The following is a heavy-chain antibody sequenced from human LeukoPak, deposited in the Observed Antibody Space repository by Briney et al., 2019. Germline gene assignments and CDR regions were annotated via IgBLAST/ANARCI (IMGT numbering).Heavy chain of an antibody. J-gene: IGHJ4*02. CDR2: IRYDGSNK. Sequence: GGTLRLSCAASGFTFSSYGMHWVRQAPGKGLEWVAFIRYDGSNKYYADSVKGRFTISRDNSKNTLYLQMNSLRAEDTAVYYCAKDKSYYYDSSGYYDYWGQGTLVTVSS. CDR1: GFTFSSYG. V-gene: IGHV3-30*02. D-gene: IGHD3-22*01. CDR3: AKDKSYYYDSSGYYDY.